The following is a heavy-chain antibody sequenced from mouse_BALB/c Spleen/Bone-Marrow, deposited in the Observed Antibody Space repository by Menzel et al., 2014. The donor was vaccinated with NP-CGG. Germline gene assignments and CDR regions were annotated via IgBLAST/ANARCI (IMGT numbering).Heavy chain of an antibody. CDR3: ARDMGDY. CDR2: ISDGGTYS. J-gene: IGHJ2*01. V-gene: IGHV5-4*02. CDR1: GFTFSDYY. D-gene: IGHD1-1*02. Sequence: EVKLVESGGGLMKPGGALILSCAASGFTFSDYYMFWVHQTPEKRLEWVATISDGGTYSYYADSVKGRFTNSSDNAKSNLYLQMNSLKSEDTAMYYCARDMGDYWGQGTTPTVSS.